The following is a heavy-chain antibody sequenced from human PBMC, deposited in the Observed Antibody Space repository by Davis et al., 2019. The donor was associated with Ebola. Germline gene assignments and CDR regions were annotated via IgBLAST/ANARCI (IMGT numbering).Heavy chain of an antibody. J-gene: IGHJ3*02. CDR3: TTPGGQDSGYDVFDI. CDR1: AYTFTSYG. D-gene: IGHD5-12*01. CDR2: ISGYNGNT. V-gene: IGHV1-18*01. Sequence: ASVKVSCKTSAYTFTSYGITWVRQAPGQGLEWMGWISGYNGNTNYAHKLQGRVTMTTDTSTTTVYMDLSSLRSEDTALYYCTTPGGQDSGYDVFDIWGQGTMVTVSS.